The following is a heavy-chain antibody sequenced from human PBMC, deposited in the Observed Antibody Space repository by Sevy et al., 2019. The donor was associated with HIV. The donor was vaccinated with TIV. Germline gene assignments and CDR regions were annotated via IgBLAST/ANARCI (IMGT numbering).Heavy chain of an antibody. D-gene: IGHD3-22*01. Sequence: GGSLRLSCAASGITFKNYAMNWVRQAPGKGLNWVSSIFGSGGTTYYADSVRGRFTISRDTSKNTLFLQMNSLRTEDTALYYGAGGRFDSSGSFDAFDIWGQGTMVTVSS. CDR2: IFGSGGTT. CDR1: GITFKNYA. V-gene: IGHV3-23*01. J-gene: IGHJ3*02. CDR3: AGGRFDSSGSFDAFDI.